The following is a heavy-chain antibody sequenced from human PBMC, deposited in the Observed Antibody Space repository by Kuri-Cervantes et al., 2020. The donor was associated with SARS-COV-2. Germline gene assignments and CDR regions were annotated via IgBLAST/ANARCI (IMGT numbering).Heavy chain of an antibody. CDR3: ASKAYYYDSSGYYPDHSWYFDL. V-gene: IGHV1-69*05. CDR2: IIPIFGTA. J-gene: IGHJ2*01. D-gene: IGHD3-22*01. Sequence: SVKVSCKASGGTFSNYALSWVRQAPGQGLEWMGGIIPIFGTANYAQKFQGRVTITMDESTSTAYMELSSLRSEDTAVYYCASKAYYYDSSGYYPDHSWYFDLWGRGTLVTVSS. CDR1: GGTFSNYA.